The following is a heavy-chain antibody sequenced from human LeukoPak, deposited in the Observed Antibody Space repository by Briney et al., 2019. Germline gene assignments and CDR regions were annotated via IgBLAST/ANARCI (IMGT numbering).Heavy chain of an antibody. CDR1: GGTFSSYA. CDR3: ARDGNEYSSSSWFDP. V-gene: IGHV1-69*05. D-gene: IGHD6-6*01. CDR2: IIPIFGTA. J-gene: IGHJ5*02. Sequence: SVKVSCNASGGTFSSYAISWVRQAPGQGLEWMGGIIPIFGTANYAQKFQGRVTITTDESTSTAYMELSSLRSEDTAVYYCARDGNEYSSSSWFDPWGQGTLVTVSS.